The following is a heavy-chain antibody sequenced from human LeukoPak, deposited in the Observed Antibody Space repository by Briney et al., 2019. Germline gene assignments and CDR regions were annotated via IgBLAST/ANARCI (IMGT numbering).Heavy chain of an antibody. CDR2: IHYTGST. D-gene: IGHD5-18*01. CDR1: GGSISSISSNN. J-gene: IGHJ5*02. Sequence: PSETLSLTCAVSGGSISSISSNNWAWIRQPPGKGLELIAAIHYTGSTYYNPSFMSRVPISVDTSKNQFSLKLNSLTATDTAVYYCARLPTGYPNWFDTWGQGILVTVSS. CDR3: ARLPTGYPNWFDT. V-gene: IGHV4-39*01.